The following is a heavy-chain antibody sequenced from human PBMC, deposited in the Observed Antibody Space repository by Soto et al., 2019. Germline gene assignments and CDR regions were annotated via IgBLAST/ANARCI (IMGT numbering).Heavy chain of an antibody. CDR1: GGSISSYY. J-gene: IGHJ5*02. V-gene: IGHV4-59*08. CDR2: IYYSGST. Sequence: SETLSLTCTVSGGSISSYYWSWIRQPPGKGLEWIGYIYYSGSTNYNPSLKSRVTISVDTSKNQFSLKLSSVTAADTAVYYCARCGGDVDNWFDPWDQGTLVTVSS. CDR3: ARCGGDVDNWFDP. D-gene: IGHD2-21*02.